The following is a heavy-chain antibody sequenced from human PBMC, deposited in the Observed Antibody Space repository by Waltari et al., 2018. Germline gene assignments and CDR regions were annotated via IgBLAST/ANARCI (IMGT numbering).Heavy chain of an antibody. Sequence: EVQLVESGGGLVKPGGSLRLSCAASGFTFSSYSMNWVRQAPGKGLEWVSSISSSSSYIYYADSVKGRFTISRDNAKNSLYLQMNSLRAEDTAVYYCAKVPDYGDYFIDYWGQGTLVTVSS. J-gene: IGHJ4*02. D-gene: IGHD4-17*01. CDR3: AKVPDYGDYFIDY. V-gene: IGHV3-21*04. CDR2: ISSSSSYI. CDR1: GFTFSSYS.